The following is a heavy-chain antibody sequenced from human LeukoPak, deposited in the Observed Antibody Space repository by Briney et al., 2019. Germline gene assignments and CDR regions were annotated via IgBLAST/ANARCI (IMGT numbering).Heavy chain of an antibody. CDR1: GGSISGYF. J-gene: IGHJ4*02. CDR3: ARHRPIAVAGQIDY. D-gene: IGHD6-19*01. V-gene: IGHV4-59*08. CDR2: IFYSGCT. Sequence: SETLSLTCTVSGGSISGYFWGWIRQSPGKGLEWIGYIFYSGCTNYNPSLKSRVTISVDTSKNQFSLKLTSVTAADTAVYFCARHRPIAVAGQIDYWGQGTLVTVSS.